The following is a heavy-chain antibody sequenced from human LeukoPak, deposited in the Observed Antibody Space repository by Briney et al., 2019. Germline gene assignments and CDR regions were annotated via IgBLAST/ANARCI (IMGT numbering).Heavy chain of an antibody. CDR1: GYTFTSYG. Sequence: ASVKVSCKASGYTFTSYGISWVRQAPGQGLEWMGWISAYNGNTNYAQKLQGRVTMTTDTSTSTAYMELSRLRSDDTAVYYCARDLRITMVRGVITRTDYWGQGTLVTVSS. V-gene: IGHV1-18*01. CDR2: ISAYNGNT. CDR3: ARDLRITMVRGVITRTDY. D-gene: IGHD3-10*01. J-gene: IGHJ4*02.